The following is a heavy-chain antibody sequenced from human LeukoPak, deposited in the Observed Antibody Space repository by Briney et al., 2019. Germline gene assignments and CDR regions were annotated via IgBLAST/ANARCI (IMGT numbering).Heavy chain of an antibody. Sequence: KAGGSLRLSCAASGFTFSIYSMNWVRQAPGKGLEWVSSIGTSNNYIYYADSLKGRFTISRDNARNSLYLQMNSLSAEDTAVYYCARRASTERGHSYGLDHWGQGALVTVSS. CDR2: IGTSNNYI. CDR3: ARRASTERGHSYGLDH. D-gene: IGHD5-18*01. CDR1: GFTFSIYS. J-gene: IGHJ4*02. V-gene: IGHV3-21*01.